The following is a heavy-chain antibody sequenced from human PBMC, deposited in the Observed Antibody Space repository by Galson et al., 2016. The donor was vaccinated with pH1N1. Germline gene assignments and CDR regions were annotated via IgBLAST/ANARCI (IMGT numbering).Heavy chain of an antibody. CDR2: IIPIFGTT. J-gene: IGHJ6*02. CDR1: EGTFTSST. CDR3: ARTPTSVVTVYSPFDV. Sequence: SVKVSCKVSEGTFTSSTITWVRHAPGQGLEWVGDIIPIFGTTTCALKFQGRVTLTADGSLHTAFMELSGLTSQDTAVYYCARTPTSVVTVYSPFDVWGQGTTVTVSS. D-gene: IGHD4-23*01. V-gene: IGHV1-69*13.